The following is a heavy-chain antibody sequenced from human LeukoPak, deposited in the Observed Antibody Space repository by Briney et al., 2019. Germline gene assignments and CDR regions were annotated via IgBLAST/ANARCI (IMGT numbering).Heavy chain of an antibody. J-gene: IGHJ4*02. Sequence: SETLSLTCTVSGGSISSSSYYWGWIRQPPGKGLEWIGSIYYSGSTYYNPSLKSRVTISVDTSKNRFSLKLSSVTAADTAVYYCARRVVRGVPDYWGQGTLVTVSS. V-gene: IGHV4-39*01. D-gene: IGHD3-10*01. CDR2: IYYSGST. CDR1: GGSISSSSYY. CDR3: ARRVVRGVPDY.